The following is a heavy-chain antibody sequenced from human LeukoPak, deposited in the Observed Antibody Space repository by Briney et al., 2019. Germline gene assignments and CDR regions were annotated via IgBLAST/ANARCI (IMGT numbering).Heavy chain of an antibody. Sequence: GGSLRLSCAASGFTFSGYAMTWVRQAPGKGLEWVSSITGSGDYTYYIDSVKGRFTISRDNSKNILYLQMNSLRCKDTALYSCAKDGLYYDGSAHVYYFDYWGQGTLVAVSS. V-gene: IGHV3-23*01. CDR3: AKDGLYYDGSAHVYYFDY. J-gene: IGHJ4*02. D-gene: IGHD3-22*01. CDR2: ITGSGDYT. CDR1: GFTFSGYA.